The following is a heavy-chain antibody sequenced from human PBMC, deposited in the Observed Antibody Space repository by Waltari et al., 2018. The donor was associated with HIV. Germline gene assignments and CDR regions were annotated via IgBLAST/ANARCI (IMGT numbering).Heavy chain of an antibody. CDR1: GGSFGSSCFS. Sequence: QLRLQESGSGLLKPSQTLSLTCNVSGGSFGSSCFSCIWIRQSPGKGLEWIGYIYYTGSTYYNPSLKSRVNISLDRSKNQFSLRLSYVSAADTAVYYCARDRFCNGNGCSPSDAFDVWGQGRMVTVSS. CDR3: ARDRFCNGNGCSPSDAFDV. J-gene: IGHJ3*01. CDR2: IYYTGST. V-gene: IGHV4-30-2*06. D-gene: IGHD2-15*01.